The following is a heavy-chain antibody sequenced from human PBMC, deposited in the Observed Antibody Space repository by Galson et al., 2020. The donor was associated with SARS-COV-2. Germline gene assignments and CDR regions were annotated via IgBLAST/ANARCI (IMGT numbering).Heavy chain of an antibody. J-gene: IGHJ4*02. CDR2: INPSGGST. Sequence: ASVKVSCKASGYTFTSYYMHWVRQAPGQGLEWMGIINPSGGSTSYAQKFQGRVTMTRDTSTSTVYMKLSSLRSEDTAVYYCARDREQWLVEEAFGADLVFGYYFDYWGQGTLVTVSS. CDR1: GYTFTSYY. D-gene: IGHD6-19*01. CDR3: ARDREQWLVEEAFGADLVFGYYFDY. V-gene: IGHV1-46*01.